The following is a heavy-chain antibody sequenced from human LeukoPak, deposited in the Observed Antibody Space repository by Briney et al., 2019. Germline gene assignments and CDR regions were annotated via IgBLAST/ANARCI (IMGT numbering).Heavy chain of an antibody. CDR2: ISYDGSTK. CDR3: ARARGTTGTTRIAFDI. J-gene: IGHJ3*02. D-gene: IGHD1-1*01. Sequence: GGSLRLSCAASGITFNTYAMHWVRQAPGKGLEWVAVISYDGSTKYYADSVKGRFTISRDNSKNTVYLQMDSLRPEDTAVCYCARARGTTGTTRIAFDIWGKGTMVTVSS. V-gene: IGHV3-30-3*01. CDR1: GITFNTYA.